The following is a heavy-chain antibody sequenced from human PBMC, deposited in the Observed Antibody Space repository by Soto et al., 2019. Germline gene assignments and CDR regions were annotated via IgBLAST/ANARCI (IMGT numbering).Heavy chain of an antibody. CDR2: ISAYNGNT. Sequence: ASVKVSCQASGYTFTSYGISWVRQAPGQGLEWVGWISAYNGNTNYAQKLQGRVTMTTDTSTSTAYMELRSLRSDDTAVYYCARAVCSGGSCYFDYWGQGTLVTVSS. D-gene: IGHD2-15*01. CDR3: ARAVCSGGSCYFDY. J-gene: IGHJ4*02. V-gene: IGHV1-18*01. CDR1: GYTFTSYG.